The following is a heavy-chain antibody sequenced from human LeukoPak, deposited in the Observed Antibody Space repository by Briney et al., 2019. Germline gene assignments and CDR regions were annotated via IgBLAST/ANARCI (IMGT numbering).Heavy chain of an antibody. CDR3: MTSQGAVGWSEYFQH. V-gene: IGHV4-39*01. CDR1: GGSISSYY. Sequence: SETLSLTCTVSGGSISSYYWGWIRQPPGKGLEWIGNIHYSGNTYSNPSLKSRLTISVDTSQNQLSLKLRSVTAADTAMYYCMTSQGAVGWSEYFQHWGQGTLVSVSS. CDR2: IHYSGNT. D-gene: IGHD6-19*01. J-gene: IGHJ1*01.